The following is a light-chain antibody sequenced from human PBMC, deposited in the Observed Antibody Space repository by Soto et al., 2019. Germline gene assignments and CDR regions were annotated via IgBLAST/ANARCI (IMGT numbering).Light chain of an antibody. CDR1: QAIRNE. CDR3: LRHNTSPRT. CDR2: AAT. V-gene: IGKV1-17*01. Sequence: DIQMTQHPYSLSASVGDRVTITCRASQAIRNEVGCHHQNPAKARKRLTYAATNSQSRVPSMCSGSAYRTEFPITISILQQEASATYYYLRHNTSPRTFGQGTKVDIK. J-gene: IGKJ1*01.